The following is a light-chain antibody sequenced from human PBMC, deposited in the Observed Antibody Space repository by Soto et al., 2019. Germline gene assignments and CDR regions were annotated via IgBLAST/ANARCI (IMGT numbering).Light chain of an antibody. CDR3: QQTYNTPWT. CDR1: QSISTY. Sequence: DIQMTQSPSSLSASLGDRVTITCRASQSISTYLNWYQQKAGLAPKLLIYAASSLQSGVPSRFSGSGSGTEFTLTITSLQPEDFATYSCQQTYNTPWTFGQGTKVDIK. J-gene: IGKJ1*01. CDR2: AAS. V-gene: IGKV1-39*01.